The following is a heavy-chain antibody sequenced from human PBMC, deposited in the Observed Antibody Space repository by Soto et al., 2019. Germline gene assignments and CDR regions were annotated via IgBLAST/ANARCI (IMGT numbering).Heavy chain of an antibody. CDR2: INHSGST. Sequence: QVQLQQWGAGLLKPSETLSLTCAVYGGSFSGYYWSWIRQPPGKGLEWIGEINHSGSTNYNPSLKSRVTISVDASKNQFSLKLRSVTAADTAVYYCARGLGSGSPAGGWFASGGQGTLVTVSS. CDR3: ARGLGSGSPAGGWFAS. D-gene: IGHD3-10*01. J-gene: IGHJ5*01. V-gene: IGHV4-34*01. CDR1: GGSFSGYY.